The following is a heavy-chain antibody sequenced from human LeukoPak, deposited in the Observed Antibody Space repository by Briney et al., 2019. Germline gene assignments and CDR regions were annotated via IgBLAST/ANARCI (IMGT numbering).Heavy chain of an antibody. CDR2: IYSGGST. D-gene: IGHD2-21*02. CDR3: ARVPRMVTAIRPYYFDY. Sequence: PSETLSLTCTVSGGSISSYYWSWVRQAPGKGLEWVSVIYSGGSTYYADSVKGRFTISRDNSKNTLYLQMNSLRAEDTAVYYCARVPRMVTAIRPYYFDYWGQGTLVTVSS. V-gene: IGHV3-66*01. J-gene: IGHJ4*02. CDR1: GGSISSYY.